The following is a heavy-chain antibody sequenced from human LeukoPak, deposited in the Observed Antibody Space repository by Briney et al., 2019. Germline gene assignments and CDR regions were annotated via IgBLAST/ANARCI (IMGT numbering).Heavy chain of an antibody. D-gene: IGHD5-12*01. CDR3: ARPDDYNAGDY. Sequence: GGSLRLSCSASGFTISAYTMNWVRQAPGQGLEWVSYISSGSSSVYYADSVKGRFTISRDNAKNSLYLQMNSLRAEDTAVYYCARPDDYNAGDYWGQGTLVTVSS. J-gene: IGHJ4*02. V-gene: IGHV3-48*04. CDR1: GFTISAYT. CDR2: ISSGSSSV.